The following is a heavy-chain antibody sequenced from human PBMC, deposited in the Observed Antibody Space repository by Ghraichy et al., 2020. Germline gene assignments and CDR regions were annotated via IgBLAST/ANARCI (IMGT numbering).Heavy chain of an antibody. CDR2: IRQDGGAQ. J-gene: IGHJ4*02. CDR3: ARDLPLGMRGLMAS. CDR1: GFTFSAFW. D-gene: IGHD2-8*01. V-gene: IGHV3-7*01. Sequence: GESLNISCAASGFTFSAFWMTWVRQAPGKGLEWVANIRQDGGAQNYVDSVKGRFFVSRDNPRNSLYLQMSDLRAEDTAVYYCARDLPLGMRGLMASWGQGTLVTVSS.